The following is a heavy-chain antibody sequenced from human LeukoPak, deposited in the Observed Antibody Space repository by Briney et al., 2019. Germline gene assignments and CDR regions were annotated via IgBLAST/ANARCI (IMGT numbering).Heavy chain of an antibody. D-gene: IGHD5-18*01. J-gene: IGHJ4*02. Sequence: QTGGSLRLSCAASGFTFSSYAMSWVRQAPGKGLEWVSAISGSGGSTYYADSVKGRFTISRDNSKNTLYLQMNSLRAEDTAVYYCAKMMYSYGTAPDYWGQGTLVTVSS. CDR2: ISGSGGST. CDR3: AKMMYSYGTAPDY. CDR1: GFTFSSYA. V-gene: IGHV3-23*01.